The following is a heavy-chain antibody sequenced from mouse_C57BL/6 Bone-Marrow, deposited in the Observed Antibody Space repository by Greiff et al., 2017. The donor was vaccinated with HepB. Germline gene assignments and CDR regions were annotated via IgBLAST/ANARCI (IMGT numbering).Heavy chain of an antibody. CDR2: IIPYNGGT. Sequence: VQLQQSGPVLVKPGASVKMSCKASGYTFTDYYMNWVKQSPGQGLEWIGVIIPYNGGTSYNQKFKGKATLTVDKSSSTAYMQLNSLTSEDSAVYYCARDGNSPNWYFDVWGTGTTVTVAS. CDR3: ARDGNSPNWYFDV. J-gene: IGHJ1*03. CDR1: GYTFTDYY. V-gene: IGHV1-19*01. D-gene: IGHD1-1*01.